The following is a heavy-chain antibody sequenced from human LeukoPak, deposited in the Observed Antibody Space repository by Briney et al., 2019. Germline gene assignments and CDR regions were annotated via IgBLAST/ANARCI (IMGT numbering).Heavy chain of an antibody. Sequence: GRSLRLSCAVAGLTFSSAWMSWVRQAPGKGLEWVGRFESKIDGETTDYAAPVKGRFTISRDDSKITVFLEMNSLKTEDTAVYYCTTEGYCSGGSCYSFDYWGQGTLVTVSS. D-gene: IGHD2-15*01. CDR1: GLTFSSAW. CDR3: TTEGYCSGGSCYSFDY. J-gene: IGHJ4*02. CDR2: FESKIDGETT. V-gene: IGHV3-15*04.